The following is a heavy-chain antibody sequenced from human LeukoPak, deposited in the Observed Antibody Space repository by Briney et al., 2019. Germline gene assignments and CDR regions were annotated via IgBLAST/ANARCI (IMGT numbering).Heavy chain of an antibody. CDR1: GGTFSSYA. CDR3: ASSMTYDAFDI. V-gene: IGHV1-69*05. J-gene: IGHJ3*02. D-gene: IGHD2/OR15-2a*01. CDR2: IILIFGTA. Sequence: SVKVSCKASGGTFSSYAISWVRQAPGQGLEWMGGIILIFGTANYAQKFQGRVTITTDESTSTAYMELSSLRSEDTAVYYCASSMTYDAFDIWGQGTMVTVSS.